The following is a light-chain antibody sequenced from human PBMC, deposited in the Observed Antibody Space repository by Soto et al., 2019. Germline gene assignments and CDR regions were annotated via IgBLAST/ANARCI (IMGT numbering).Light chain of an antibody. CDR3: QQSYSTPPRWT. V-gene: IGKV1-39*01. CDR2: AAS. Sequence: DIQMTQSPSSLSASVGDRVTITCRASQSISSYLNWYQQKPGKAPKLLIYAASSLQSGVPSRFSGSGSGTEFTLTISSLQPEDFATYYCQQSYSTPPRWTFGQGTKVEIK. CDR1: QSISSY. J-gene: IGKJ1*01.